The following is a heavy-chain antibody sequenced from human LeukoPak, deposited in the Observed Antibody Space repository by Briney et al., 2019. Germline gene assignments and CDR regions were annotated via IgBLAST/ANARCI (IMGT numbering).Heavy chain of an antibody. CDR3: ARGPRITIFGVVMANDAFDI. Sequence: APVKVSCKASGYTFTDYFMNWVRQAPGQGLEWMGWINPKSGGTVYAQKFQGRVTMTRDTSSSTAYMELSRLRFDDTVVYYCARGPRITIFGVVMANDAFDIWGQGTMVTVSS. V-gene: IGHV1-2*02. CDR2: INPKSGGT. CDR1: GYTFTDYF. J-gene: IGHJ3*02. D-gene: IGHD3-3*01.